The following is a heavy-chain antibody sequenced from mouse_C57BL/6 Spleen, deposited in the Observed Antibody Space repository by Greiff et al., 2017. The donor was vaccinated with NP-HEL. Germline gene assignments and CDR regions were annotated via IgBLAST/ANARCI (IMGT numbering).Heavy chain of an antibody. V-gene: IGHV3-6*01. J-gene: IGHJ3*01. D-gene: IGHD2-12*01. CDR1: GYSITSGYY. CDR2: ISYDGSN. CDR3: ARFAYDGGFAY. Sequence: EVQLQQSGPGLVKPSQSLSLTCSVTGYSITSGYYWNWIRQFPGTKLEWMGYISYDGSNNYNPSLKNRISITRDTSKNQFFLKLNSVTTEDTATYYCARFAYDGGFAYWGQGTLVTVSA.